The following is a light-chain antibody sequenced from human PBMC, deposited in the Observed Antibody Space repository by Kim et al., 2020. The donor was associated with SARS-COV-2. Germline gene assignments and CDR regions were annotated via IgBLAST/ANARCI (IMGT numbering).Light chain of an antibody. V-gene: IGLV2-23*02. Sequence: QSALTQPASVSGSPGQSITISCTGTSSDVGSYNLVSWYQQHPGKAPKLMIYEVSKRPSGVSNRFSGSKSGNTASLTISGLQAEDEADYYCCSYAGSSPRVVFGGGTQLTVL. CDR2: EVS. J-gene: IGLJ2*01. CDR1: SSDVGSYNL. CDR3: CSYAGSSPRVV.